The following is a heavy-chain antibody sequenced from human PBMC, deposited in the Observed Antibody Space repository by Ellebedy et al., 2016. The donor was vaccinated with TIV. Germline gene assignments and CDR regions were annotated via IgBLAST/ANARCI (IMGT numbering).Heavy chain of an antibody. J-gene: IGHJ6*02. V-gene: IGHV1-3*01. CDR1: GYTFTSYA. Sequence: ASVKVSCXASGYTFTSYAMHWVRQAPGQRHEWVGWINAGNGDTKYSQKLQGRVTITRDYMELSGLMSEDTAVYYCATREWQDPMDVWGQGTTVTVSS. CDR2: INAGNGDT. CDR3: ATREWQDPMDV. D-gene: IGHD3-3*01.